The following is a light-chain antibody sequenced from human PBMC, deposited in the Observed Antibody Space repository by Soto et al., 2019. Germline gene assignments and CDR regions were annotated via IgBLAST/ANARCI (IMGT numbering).Light chain of an antibody. V-gene: IGKV3-20*01. Sequence: EIVLTQSPGTLSLSPGERATLSCRASQSVSSNYLAWYQQKPGQAPRLLIYGASSRATGIPDRFSGSGSGTDFTLTIGRLEPEDFAVYYCQQFDTSPPSTFGQGTRLEIK. CDR3: QQFDTSPPST. J-gene: IGKJ5*01. CDR2: GAS. CDR1: QSVSSNY.